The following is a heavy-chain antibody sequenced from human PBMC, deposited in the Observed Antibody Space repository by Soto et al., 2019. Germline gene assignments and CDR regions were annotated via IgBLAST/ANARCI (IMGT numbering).Heavy chain of an antibody. CDR2: ISAYNGNT. CDR1: GYTFTSYG. D-gene: IGHD5-18*01. Sequence: QVQLVQSGAEVKKPGASVKVSCKASGYTFTSYGISWVRQAPGQGLEWMGWISAYNGNTNYAQKLQGRVTMTTDTSTSTAYMELRSRRSDDTAVYYCARDATPPGYGYGRADDYWGQGTLVTVSS. J-gene: IGHJ4*02. V-gene: IGHV1-18*01. CDR3: ARDATPPGYGYGRADDY.